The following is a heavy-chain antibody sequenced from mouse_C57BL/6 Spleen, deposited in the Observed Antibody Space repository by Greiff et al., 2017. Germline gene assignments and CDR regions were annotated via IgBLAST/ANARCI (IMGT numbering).Heavy chain of an antibody. CDR2: ISSGSSTL. Sequence: EVKLQESGGGLVKPGGSLKLSCAASGFTFSDYGMHWVRQAPEKGLAGVAYISSGSSTLYYADTVKGRCTISRDNAKNTLFLQMTSLRSEDTAMYYCARDYDYGGIDYWGQGTTLTVSS. V-gene: IGHV5-17*01. J-gene: IGHJ2*01. CDR1: GFTFSDYG. D-gene: IGHD2-4*01. CDR3: ARDYDYGGIDY.